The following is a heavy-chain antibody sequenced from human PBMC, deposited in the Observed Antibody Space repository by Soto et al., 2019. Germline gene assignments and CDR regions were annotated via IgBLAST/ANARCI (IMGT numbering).Heavy chain of an antibody. D-gene: IGHD1-20*01. CDR2: INHSGST. V-gene: IGHV4-34*01. CDR3: ARLTDWFDP. CDR1: GGSFSGYY. J-gene: IGHJ5*02. Sequence: SETLSLTCAVYGGSFSGYYWSWIRQPPGKGLEWIGEINHSGSTNYNPSLKSRVTISVDTSKNQFSLKLSSVTAADTAVYYCARLTDWFDPSGKGTLVTLSS.